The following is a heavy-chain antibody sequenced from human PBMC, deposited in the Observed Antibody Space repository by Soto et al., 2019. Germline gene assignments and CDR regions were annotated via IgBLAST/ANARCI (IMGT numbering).Heavy chain of an antibody. CDR1: GFTFSSYA. D-gene: IGHD3-3*01. V-gene: IGHV3-23*01. CDR2: ISGSGGST. J-gene: IGHJ4*02. Sequence: GSLRLSCAASGFTFSSYAMSWVRQAPGKGLEWVSAISGSGGSTYYADSVKGRFTISRDNSKNTLYLQMNSLRAEDTAVYYCASRPRRVTIFGVVIPRSLDYWYQGPRVTVSS. CDR3: ASRPRRVTIFGVVIPRSLDY.